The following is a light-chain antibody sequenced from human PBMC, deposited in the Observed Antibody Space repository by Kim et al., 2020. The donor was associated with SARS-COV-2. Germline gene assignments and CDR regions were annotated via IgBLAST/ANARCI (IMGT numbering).Light chain of an antibody. V-gene: IGKV3-15*01. CDR3: QQYNNWPPKYT. CDR1: QSVSSN. CDR2: GAS. J-gene: IGKJ2*01. Sequence: EIVMTQSPATLSVSPGERATLSCRASQSVSSNLAWYQQKPGQAPRLLIYGASTRATGIPARFSGSGSGTEFTLTISSLQSEDFAVYYCQQYNNWPPKYTFGQETKLEI.